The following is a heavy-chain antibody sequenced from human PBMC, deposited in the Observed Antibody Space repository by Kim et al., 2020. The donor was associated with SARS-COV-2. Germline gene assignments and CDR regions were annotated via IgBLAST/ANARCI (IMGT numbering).Heavy chain of an antibody. V-gene: IGHV1-69*01. Sequence: KFQGRVTITADESTSTAYMELSSLRSEDTAVYYCARGVTAETEYYYYMDVWGKGTTVTVSS. CDR3: ARGVTAETEYYYYMDV. D-gene: IGHD5-18*01. J-gene: IGHJ6*03.